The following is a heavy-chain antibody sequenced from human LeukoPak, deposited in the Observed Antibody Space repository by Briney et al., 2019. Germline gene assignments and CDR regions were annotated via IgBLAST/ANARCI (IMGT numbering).Heavy chain of an antibody. CDR2: IKQDGSEK. D-gene: IGHD3-10*01. CDR3: ARGDLVWFGEFSFDY. J-gene: IGHJ4*02. Sequence: QSGGSLRLSCAASGFTFSSYWMSWVRQAPGKGLEWVANIKQDGSEKYYVDSVKGRFTISRDNAKNSLYLQMNSLRAEDTAVYYCARGDLVWFGEFSFDYWGQGTLVTVSS. V-gene: IGHV3-7*01. CDR1: GFTFSSYW.